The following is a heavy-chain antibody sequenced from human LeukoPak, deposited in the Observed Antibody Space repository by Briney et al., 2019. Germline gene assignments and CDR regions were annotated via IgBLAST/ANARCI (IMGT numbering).Heavy chain of an antibody. CDR1: GFTFSSYA. CDR2: ISGSGGST. D-gene: IGHD2-2*01. V-gene: IGHV3-23*01. CDR3: AKDRTRPYCSSTSCYGGGDY. Sequence: PGGSLRLSCAASGFTFSSYAMSWVRQAPGKGLEWVSAISGSGGSTYYADSVKGRFTIYRDNSNNKLYLQINRLTTQHPAVYYCAKDRTRPYCSSTSCYGGGDYWGQGTLVTVSS. J-gene: IGHJ4*02.